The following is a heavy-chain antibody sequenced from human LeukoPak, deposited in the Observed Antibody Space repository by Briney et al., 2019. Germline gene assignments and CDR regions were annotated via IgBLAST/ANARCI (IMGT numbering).Heavy chain of an antibody. CDR2: INHSGST. CDR3: ARAHGSSSRIYYYYYMDV. D-gene: IGHD6-6*01. J-gene: IGHJ6*03. V-gene: IGHV4-34*01. CDR1: GGSFSGYY. Sequence: ETLSLTCAVYGGSFSGYYWSWIRQPPGKGLEWIGEINHSGSTNYNPSLKSRVTISVDTSKNQFSLKLSSVTAADTAVYYCARAHGSSSRIYYYYYMDVWGKGTAVTVSS.